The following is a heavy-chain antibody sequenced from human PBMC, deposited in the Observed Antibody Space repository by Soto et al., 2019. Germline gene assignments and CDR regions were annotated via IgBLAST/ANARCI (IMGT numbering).Heavy chain of an antibody. CDR1: GFTFSSYA. J-gene: IGHJ4*02. CDR2: ISGSGGST. D-gene: IGHD1-1*01. Sequence: GGSLRLSCAASGFTFSSYAMSWVRQAPGKGLEWVSAISGSGGSTYYADSVKGRFTISRDNSKNTLYLQMNSLRAEDTAVYYCANLRGRPGTTFDYWGQGTLVTVSS. V-gene: IGHV3-23*01. CDR3: ANLRGRPGTTFDY.